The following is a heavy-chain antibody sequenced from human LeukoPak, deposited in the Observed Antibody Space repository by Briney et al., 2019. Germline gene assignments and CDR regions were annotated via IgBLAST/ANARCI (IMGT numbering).Heavy chain of an antibody. D-gene: IGHD2-2*01. J-gene: IGHJ4*02. Sequence: GESLKISCKGSGYSFINYWIGWVRQMPGKGLEWMGIIYPGDSDTRYSPSFQGQVTISADKSISTAYLQWSSLKASDTAMYYCARPRSQLLSEFFYWGQGTLVTVSP. CDR2: IYPGDSDT. CDR3: ARPRSQLLSEFFY. V-gene: IGHV5-51*01. CDR1: GYSFINYW.